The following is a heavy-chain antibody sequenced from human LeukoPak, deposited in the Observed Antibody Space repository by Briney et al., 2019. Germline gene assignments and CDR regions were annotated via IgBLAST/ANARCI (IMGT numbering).Heavy chain of an antibody. CDR3: ARTISGSYYSAFDY. J-gene: IGHJ4*02. D-gene: IGHD1-26*01. Sequence: GESLKISCKAFAYSFSSYWIGWVRQMPGKGLEWMGIIYPGDSDTRYSPSFQGQVTISADKSITTAYLQWSSLKASDTAMYYCARTISGSYYSAFDYWGQGTLVTVSS. V-gene: IGHV5-51*01. CDR2: IYPGDSDT. CDR1: AYSFSSYW.